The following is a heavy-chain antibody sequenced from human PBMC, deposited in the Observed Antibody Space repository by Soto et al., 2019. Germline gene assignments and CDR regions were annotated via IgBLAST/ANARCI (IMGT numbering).Heavy chain of an antibody. V-gene: IGHV2-5*01. CDR1: GFSLRTSGVG. CDR3: AKSGSSGWYGWFDP. J-gene: IGHJ5*02. Sequence: VSGPTLVNPTQTLTLTCIFSGFSLRTSGVGVGWIRQPPGKALEWLGFIYWNDDKRYSPSLKSRLTITKDTSKNQVVLTMTNMDPVDTSTYYCAKSGSSGWYGWFDPWGQGHLVTVSS. CDR2: IYWNDDK. D-gene: IGHD6-19*01.